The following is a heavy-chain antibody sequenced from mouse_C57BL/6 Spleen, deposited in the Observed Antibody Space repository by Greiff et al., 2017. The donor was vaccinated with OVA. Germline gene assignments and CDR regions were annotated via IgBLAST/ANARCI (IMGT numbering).Heavy chain of an antibody. J-gene: IGHJ2*01. V-gene: IGHV1-19*01. CDR3: ARSDYCGSNFDD. CDR1: GYTFTDYY. Sequence: EVKLVESGPVLVKPGASVKMSCKASGYTFTDYYMNWVKQSHGKSLEWIGVINPYNGGTSYNQKFKGKATLTVDKSSSTAYMVLNSLTSEDSAVYYCARSDYCGSNFDDWGQGTTLTVSS. D-gene: IGHD1-1*01. CDR2: INPYNGGT.